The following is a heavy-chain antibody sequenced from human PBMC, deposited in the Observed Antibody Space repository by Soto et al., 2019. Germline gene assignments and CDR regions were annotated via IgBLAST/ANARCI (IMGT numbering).Heavy chain of an antibody. CDR2: IYYSGST. Sequence: SETLSLTXTVSGGSISSYYWSWIRQPPGKGLEWIGYIYYSGSTNYNPSLKSRVTISVDTSKNQFSLKLSSVTAADTAVYYCGRRYCSSTSCYNWFDPRGQGTLVTVSS. CDR1: GGSISSYY. V-gene: IGHV4-59*08. D-gene: IGHD2-2*01. J-gene: IGHJ5*02. CDR3: GRRYCSSTSCYNWFDP.